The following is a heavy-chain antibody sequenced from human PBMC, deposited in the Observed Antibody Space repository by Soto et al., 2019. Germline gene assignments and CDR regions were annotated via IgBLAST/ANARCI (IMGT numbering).Heavy chain of an antibody. CDR3: ARDRRSYYDFWSGYSRGRYYGMDV. Sequence: VASVKVSCKASGGTFSSYAISWVRQAPGQGLEWMGGIIPIFGTANYAQKFQGRVTITADESTSTAYMELSSLRSEDTAVYYCARDRRSYYDFWSGYSRGRYYGMDVWGQGTTVTVSS. CDR2: IIPIFGTA. D-gene: IGHD3-3*01. J-gene: IGHJ6*02. CDR1: GGTFSSYA. V-gene: IGHV1-69*13.